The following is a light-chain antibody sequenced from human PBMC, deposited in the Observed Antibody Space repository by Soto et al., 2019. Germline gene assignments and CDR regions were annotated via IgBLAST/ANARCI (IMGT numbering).Light chain of an antibody. J-gene: IGKJ5*01. CDR3: QQYDSYPPT. V-gene: IGKV1-8*01. CDR1: QGISSY. CDR2: AAS. Sequence: AIRMTQSPSSFSASTGDRVTITCRASQGISSYLAWYQQKPGKAPKLLIYAASTLQSGVPSRFSGSGSGTDFTLLISCLQSEDFATYYFQQYDSYPPTFGQGTRLE.